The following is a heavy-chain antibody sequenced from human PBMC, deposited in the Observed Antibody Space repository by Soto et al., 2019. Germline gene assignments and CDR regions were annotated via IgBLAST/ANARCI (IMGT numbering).Heavy chain of an antibody. D-gene: IGHD3-10*01. CDR1: GFTFTNAW. CDR2: IKSATDGATT. V-gene: IGHV3-15*01. Sequence: EVQLVESGGGLVKPGGSLRLSCTASGFTFTNAWMSWVRQAPGKVLEWVGRIKSATDGATTDYAAPVKGRFTISRADSTNTLYLHMNSLKTEDTAVYYCTRTILQWFGESDWGQGTLVTVSS. J-gene: IGHJ4*02. CDR3: TRTILQWFGESD.